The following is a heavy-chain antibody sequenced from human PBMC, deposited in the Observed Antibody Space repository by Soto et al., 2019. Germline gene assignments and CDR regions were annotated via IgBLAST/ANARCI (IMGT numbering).Heavy chain of an antibody. CDR3: AKLNPGYSHGQL. CDR2: IDTSESDT. Sequence: PGASLKISCKGSGYSFTSYWISWVRQMPGKGLEWVGRIDTSESDTKYSPSFQGHGTISAGKSISTAYLQWSRLAASDTAMYYCAKLNPGYSHGQLWGQGTLVTVSS. J-gene: IGHJ4*02. D-gene: IGHD5-18*01. V-gene: IGHV5-10-1*01. CDR1: GYSFTSYW.